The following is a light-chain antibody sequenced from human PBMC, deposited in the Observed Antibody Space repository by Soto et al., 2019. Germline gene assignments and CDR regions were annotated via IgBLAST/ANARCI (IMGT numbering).Light chain of an antibody. CDR3: SSYTSSSTVV. Sequence: QSALTQPASVSGSPGQSITISCTGTSSDIGAYNYVYWSQQHPGKAPQLIIDEVSNRPSGVSNRFSGSKSGNTASLTISGLQAEDEADYYCSSYTSSSTVVFGTGTKLTVL. J-gene: IGLJ1*01. CDR2: EVS. CDR1: SSDIGAYNY. V-gene: IGLV2-14*01.